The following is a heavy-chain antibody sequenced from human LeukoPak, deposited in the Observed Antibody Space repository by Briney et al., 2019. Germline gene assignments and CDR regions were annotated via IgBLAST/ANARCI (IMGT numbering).Heavy chain of an antibody. Sequence: GGSLRLSCAASGFTFNSFAMSWVRQAPGKGLEWVSAISGGGSTYYADSVKGRFTISRDNSKNTLYLQMNSLRAEDTAVYYCAKDTATVTPDTTFDYWGQGTLVTVSS. CDR3: AKDTATVTPDTTFDY. V-gene: IGHV3-23*01. CDR2: ISGGGST. CDR1: GFTFNSFA. J-gene: IGHJ4*02. D-gene: IGHD4-17*01.